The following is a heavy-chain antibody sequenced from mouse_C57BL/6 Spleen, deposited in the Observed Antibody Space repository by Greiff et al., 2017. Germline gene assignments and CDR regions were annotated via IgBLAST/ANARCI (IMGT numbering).Heavy chain of an antibody. V-gene: IGHV1-72*01. CDR3: ARPLYYYGSSYGFAY. CDR2: IDPNSGGT. Sequence: QVQLQQPGAELVKPGASVKLSCKASGYTFTSYWMHWVKQRPGRGLEWIGRIDPNSGGTKYNEKFKSKATLTVDKPSSTAYMQLSSLTSEDSAVYYCARPLYYYGSSYGFAYWGQGTLVTVSA. J-gene: IGHJ3*01. CDR1: GYTFTSYW. D-gene: IGHD1-1*01.